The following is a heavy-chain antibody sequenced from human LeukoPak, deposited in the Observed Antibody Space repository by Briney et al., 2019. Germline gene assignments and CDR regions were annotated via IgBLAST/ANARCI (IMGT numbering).Heavy chain of an antibody. CDR1: GYTFTGYY. Sequence: EASVKVSCKASGYTFTGYYMHWVRQAPGQGLEWMGWINPNSGGTNYAQKFQGRVTMTRDTSISTAYMELSRLRSDDTAVYCCAREMAADAFDIWGQGTMVTVSS. CDR2: INPNSGGT. V-gene: IGHV1-2*02. CDR3: AREMAADAFDI. J-gene: IGHJ3*02. D-gene: IGHD5-24*01.